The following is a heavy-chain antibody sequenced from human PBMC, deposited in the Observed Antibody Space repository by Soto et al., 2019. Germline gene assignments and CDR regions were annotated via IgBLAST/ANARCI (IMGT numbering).Heavy chain of an antibody. CDR2: ISYSGST. J-gene: IGHJ5*02. Sequence: QVQLQESGPGLVKPSETLSLTCTVSGGAVTSGSFYWSWIRQPPGKGLEWIGYISYSGSTNYNPSLESRVTISIDPSKSQFSLKLNSVTAADTAMYYCARDTNDFGSDWFDPWGQGTLVTVSS. CDR1: GGAVTSGSFY. D-gene: IGHD3-10*01. CDR3: ARDTNDFGSDWFDP. V-gene: IGHV4-61*01.